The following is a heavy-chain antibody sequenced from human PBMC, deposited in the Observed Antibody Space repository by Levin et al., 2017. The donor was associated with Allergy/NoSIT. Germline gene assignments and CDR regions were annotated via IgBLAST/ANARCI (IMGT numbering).Heavy chain of an antibody. CDR1: GFTFSSYL. CDR2: INSDGSGP. J-gene: IGHJ6*02. D-gene: IGHD6-13*01. CDR3: AREFSTSDGMDV. Sequence: LSLTCAASGFTFSSYLMHWVRQAPGKGLVWVSRINSDGSGPTYADSVKGRFTISRDNAKNTLYLQMNSLRAEDTAVYSCAREFSTSDGMDVWGQGTTVTVSS. V-gene: IGHV3-74*01.